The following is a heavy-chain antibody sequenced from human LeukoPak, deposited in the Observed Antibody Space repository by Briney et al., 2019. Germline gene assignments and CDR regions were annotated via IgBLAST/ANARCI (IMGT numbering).Heavy chain of an antibody. Sequence: PGGSLKLSCAASGFTFSSAWMNWVRQAPGKGLEWVAVIATDGRDKKYADSVKGRFTISRDNSKNTLYLEMNSLRPEDTAVYHCAKDSKVAAAGYFFDYWGQGTLVTVSS. CDR1: GFTFSSAW. D-gene: IGHD6-13*01. V-gene: IGHV3-30*18. CDR3: AKDSKVAAAGYFFDY. CDR2: IATDGRDK. J-gene: IGHJ4*02.